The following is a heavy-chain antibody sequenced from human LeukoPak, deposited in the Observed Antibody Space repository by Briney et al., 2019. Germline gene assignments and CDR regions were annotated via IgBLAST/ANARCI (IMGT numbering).Heavy chain of an antibody. CDR2: ITWNSDDM. CDR1: GFSFEAYG. Sequence: GGSLRFSCAASGFSFEAYGMYWVRQAPGKGLEWVSGITWNSDDMAYADSVKGRFTISRDNAKNCLYLQMNSLTVEDTALYYCTRVTSWRTGFDYWGQGTLVTVSS. D-gene: IGHD1-1*01. V-gene: IGHV3-9*01. CDR3: TRVTSWRTGFDY. J-gene: IGHJ4*02.